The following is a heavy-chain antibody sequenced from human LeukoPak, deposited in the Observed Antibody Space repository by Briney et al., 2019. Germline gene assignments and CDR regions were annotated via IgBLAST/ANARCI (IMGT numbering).Heavy chain of an antibody. CDR1: GFTFSSYA. Sequence: PGGSLRLSCAASGFTFSSYAMHWVRQAPGKGLEWVAVISYDGSNKYYADSVKGRFTISRDNSKNTLYLQMNSLRAEDTAVYYCARVADSSGYSTDFWGQGTLVTVSS. J-gene: IGHJ4*02. D-gene: IGHD3-22*01. CDR2: ISYDGSNK. V-gene: IGHV3-30-3*01. CDR3: ARVADSSGYSTDF.